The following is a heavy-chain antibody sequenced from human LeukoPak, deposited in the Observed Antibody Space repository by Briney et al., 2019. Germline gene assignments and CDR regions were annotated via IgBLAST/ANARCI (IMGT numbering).Heavy chain of an antibody. CDR2: IKQDGSEK. D-gene: IGHD2-2*01. CDR3: ARIVPAACFDY. Sequence: SGGSLRLSCAASGFIFSSYWMSWVRQTPGKGLEWVANIKQDGSEKYYVDSVKGRFTISRDNAKNSLYLQMNSLRAGDTAVYYFARIVPAACFDYWGQGTLVTVSS. CDR1: GFIFSSYW. J-gene: IGHJ4*02. V-gene: IGHV3-7*01.